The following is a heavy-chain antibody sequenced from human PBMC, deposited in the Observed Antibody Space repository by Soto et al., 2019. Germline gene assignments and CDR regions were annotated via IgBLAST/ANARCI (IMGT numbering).Heavy chain of an antibody. CDR2: ISWDGGST. D-gene: IGHD1-26*01. CDR3: AKDGNSGSYYLFDY. V-gene: IGHV3-43*01. Sequence: PGGSLRLSCAASGFTFDDYTIHWVRQAPGKGLEWVSLISWDGGSTYYADSVKGRFTISRDNSKNSLYLQMNSLRTEDTALYYCAKDGNSGSYYLFDYWGQGTLVNVSS. J-gene: IGHJ4*02. CDR1: GFTFDDYT.